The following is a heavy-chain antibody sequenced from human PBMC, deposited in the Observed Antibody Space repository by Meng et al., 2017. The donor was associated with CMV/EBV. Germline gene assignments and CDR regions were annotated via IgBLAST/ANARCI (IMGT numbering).Heavy chain of an antibody. D-gene: IGHD3-3*01. V-gene: IGHV3-30*04. J-gene: IGHJ6*02. CDR2: ISYDENNK. CDR3: ARGGPTYYDFWSGYYPYGMDV. Sequence: GESLKISCAASGFTFSSYAMHWVRQAPGKGLEWVAVISYDENNKYYADSVKGRFTISRDNAKNSLYLQMNSLRAEDTAVYYCARGGPTYYDFWSGYYPYGMDVWGQGTTVTVSS. CDR1: GFTFSSYA.